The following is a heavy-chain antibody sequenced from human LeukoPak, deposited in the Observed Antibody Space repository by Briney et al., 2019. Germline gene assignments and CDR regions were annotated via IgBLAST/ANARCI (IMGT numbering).Heavy chain of an antibody. D-gene: IGHD2-2*01. CDR3: ARESGYCSSTSCYGYYYYMDV. Sequence: SVKVSCKASRATFSGYAISWVRQAPGQGLEWMGGIIPIFGTANYAQKFQGRVTITADEYTSTAYMELSSLRSEDTAVYYCARESGYCSSTSCYGYYYYMDVWGKGTTVTVS. CDR2: IIPIFGTA. CDR1: RATFSGYA. V-gene: IGHV1-69*13. J-gene: IGHJ6*03.